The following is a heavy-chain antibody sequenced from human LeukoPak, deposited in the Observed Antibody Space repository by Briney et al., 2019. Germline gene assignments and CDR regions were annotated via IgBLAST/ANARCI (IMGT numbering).Heavy chain of an antibody. CDR3: TKFDY. V-gene: IGHV3-72*01. Sequence: PGGSQRLSCAASGFKFSDYYMEWVRQAPGKGLEWVGLVKHKANSYTTEYAASVRGRFTISRDDSKNSLYLQMNSLKTEDTVVYFCTKFDYWGQGTLVTVSS. CDR2: VKHKANSYTT. CDR1: GFKFSDYY. J-gene: IGHJ4*02.